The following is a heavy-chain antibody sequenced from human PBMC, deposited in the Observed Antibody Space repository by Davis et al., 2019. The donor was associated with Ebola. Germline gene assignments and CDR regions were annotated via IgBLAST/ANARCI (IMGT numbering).Heavy chain of an antibody. Sequence: GESLKISCAASGFTFSTYTMNWVRQAPGKGLEWVSYISSSSSTIYYADSVKGRFTISRDNSKNTLYLQMNSLRAEDTAVYYCAKSYYSWGQGTLVTVSS. V-gene: IGHV3-48*01. CDR2: ISSSSSTI. J-gene: IGHJ4*02. CDR1: GFTFSTYT. D-gene: IGHD3-10*01. CDR3: AKSYYS.